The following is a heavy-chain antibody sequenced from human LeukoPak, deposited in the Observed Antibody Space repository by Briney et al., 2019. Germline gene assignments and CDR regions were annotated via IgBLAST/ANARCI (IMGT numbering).Heavy chain of an antibody. V-gene: IGHV1-18*01. CDR2: ISAYNGNT. CDR1: GYTLTSYG. CDR3: ARSAEHCNNGVCFTDYYMDV. D-gene: IGHD2-8*01. Sequence: ASVKVSCKASGYTLTSYGISWVRQAPGQGLEWMGWISAYNGNTNYAQKLQGRVTMTTNTSTSTAYMELSSLTSDDTAVYFCARSAEHCNNGVCFTDYYMDVWGKGTTVTVSS. J-gene: IGHJ6*03.